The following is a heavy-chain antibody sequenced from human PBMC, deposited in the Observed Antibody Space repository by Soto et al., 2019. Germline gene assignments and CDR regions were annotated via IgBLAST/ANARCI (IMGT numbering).Heavy chain of an antibody. D-gene: IGHD3-3*01. V-gene: IGHV1-69*01. Sequence: QVQLVQSGAEVKKPGSSVKVSCKASGGTFSSYAISWVRQAPGQGLEWMGGIIPILGTANYAQKFQGRVTITADESTSTAYMKLSSLRSEDTAVYYCARVTADFWSGSPDYWGQGTLVTVSS. CDR3: ARVTADFWSGSPDY. CDR2: IIPILGTA. CDR1: GGTFSSYA. J-gene: IGHJ4*02.